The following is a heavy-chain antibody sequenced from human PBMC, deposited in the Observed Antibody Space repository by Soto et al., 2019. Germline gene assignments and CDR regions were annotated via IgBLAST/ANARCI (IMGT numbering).Heavy chain of an antibody. CDR3: ARDHAWFGELYGMDV. D-gene: IGHD3-10*01. Sequence: QVQLVQSGAEVKKPGASVKVSCKASGYTFTSYGISWVRQAPGQGLEGMGGISAYNGNTNYAQKLQGRVTMTTHTSTSTAYMELRSLRSDDTAVYYCARDHAWFGELYGMDVWGQGTTVTASS. V-gene: IGHV1-18*01. J-gene: IGHJ6*02. CDR2: ISAYNGNT. CDR1: GYTFTSYG.